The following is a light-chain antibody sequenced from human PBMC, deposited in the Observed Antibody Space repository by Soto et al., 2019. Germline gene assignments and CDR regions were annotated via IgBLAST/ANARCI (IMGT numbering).Light chain of an antibody. CDR3: QQSYSTPR. CDR2: AAS. CDR1: QTISSW. V-gene: IGKV1-39*01. J-gene: IGKJ4*01. Sequence: DIQMTQSPSTLSASVGDRVTITCRASQTISSWLAWYQQKPGKAPKLLIYAASRLQSGVPSRFSGSGSGTDFTLTINTLQPEDIATYYCQQSYSTPRFGGGTKVDIK.